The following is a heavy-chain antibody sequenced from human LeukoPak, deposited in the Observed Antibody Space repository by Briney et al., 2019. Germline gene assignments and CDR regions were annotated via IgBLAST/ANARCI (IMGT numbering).Heavy chain of an antibody. V-gene: IGHV3-72*01. CDR3: ARPFINGDSAFDI. J-gene: IGHJ3*02. CDR2: SKNKGNNCIT. CDR1: GSTFSDYC. Sequence: GGSQTPACEVSGSTFSDYCMGWVRQAPGEWLEWLACSKNKGNNCITEYAASVKGRFITSRDDSKNSLYLQINSLKTEDTAVYYCARPFINGDSAFDIWGQGTMLTVSS. D-gene: IGHD2-21*01.